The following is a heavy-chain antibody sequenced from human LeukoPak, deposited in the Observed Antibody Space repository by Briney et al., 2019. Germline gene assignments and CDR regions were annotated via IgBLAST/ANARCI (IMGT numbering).Heavy chain of an antibody. CDR2: ISSSSSYI. D-gene: IGHD3/OR15-3a*01. J-gene: IGHJ4*02. V-gene: IGHV3-21*01. CDR1: GFTFSTYN. CDR3: ARDSVIYGY. Sequence: GGSLRLSCAASGFTFSTYNMNWVRQAPGRGLEWVSSISSSSSYIYYADSVKGRFTISRDNAKNSLYLQMNSLGAEDSAVYYCARDSVIYGYWGQGTLVTVSS.